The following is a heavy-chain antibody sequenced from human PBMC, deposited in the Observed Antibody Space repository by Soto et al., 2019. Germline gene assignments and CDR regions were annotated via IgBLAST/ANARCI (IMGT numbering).Heavy chain of an antibody. CDR2: ISGSGGST. J-gene: IGHJ4*02. Sequence: GGSLRLSCAASGFTFSSYAMSWVRQAPGKGLAWVSAISGSGGSTYYADSVKGRLTISRDNSKNTLYLQMNSLRAEDTAVYYCASLNNRSPTAVAGTDYWGQGTLPTASS. D-gene: IGHD6-19*01. V-gene: IGHV3-23*01. CDR1: GFTFSSYA. CDR3: ASLNNRSPTAVAGTDY.